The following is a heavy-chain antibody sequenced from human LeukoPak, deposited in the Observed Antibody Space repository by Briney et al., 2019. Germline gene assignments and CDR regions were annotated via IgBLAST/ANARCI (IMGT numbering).Heavy chain of an antibody. CDR1: GGTFSSYA. D-gene: IGHD3-10*01. J-gene: IGHJ4*02. V-gene: IGHV1-18*01. Sequence: GSVKVSCKASGGTFSSYAISWVRQAPGQGLEWMGWISAYNGNTNYAQKLQGRVTMTTDTSTSTAYMELRSLRSDDTAVYYCARVTSGSSYRPFDYWGQGTLVTVSS. CDR2: ISAYNGNT. CDR3: ARVTSGSSYRPFDY.